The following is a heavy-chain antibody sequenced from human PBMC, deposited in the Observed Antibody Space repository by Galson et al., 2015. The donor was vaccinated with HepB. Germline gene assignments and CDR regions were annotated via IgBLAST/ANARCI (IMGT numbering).Heavy chain of an antibody. CDR1: GYTLTSYD. CDR3: ARAQSPPTSRYCSGGSCYSGANWFDP. CDR2: MNPNSGNT. D-gene: IGHD2-15*01. Sequence: SVKVSCKASGYTLTSYDINWVRQATGQGLGWMGWMNPNSGNTGYAQKFQGRVTMTRNTSISTAYMELSSLRSEDTAVYYCARAQSPPTSRYCSGGSCYSGANWFDPWGQGTLVTVSS. J-gene: IGHJ5*02. V-gene: IGHV1-8*01.